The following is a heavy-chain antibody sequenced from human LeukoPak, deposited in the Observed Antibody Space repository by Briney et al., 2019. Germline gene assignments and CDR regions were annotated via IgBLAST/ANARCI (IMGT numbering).Heavy chain of an antibody. D-gene: IGHD2-21*02. Sequence: PGGTLRLSCAASGFTFSSYGMSWVRQAPGKGLEWVAYTKYDGSDKYYADSVKGRFTISRDNSKNTLYLQMNSLRAEDTAVYYCAKVLPGGSFYSYHFDYWGQGTLVTVSS. CDR3: AKVLPGGSFYSYHFDY. J-gene: IGHJ4*02. CDR2: TKYDGSDK. V-gene: IGHV3-30*02. CDR1: GFTFSSYG.